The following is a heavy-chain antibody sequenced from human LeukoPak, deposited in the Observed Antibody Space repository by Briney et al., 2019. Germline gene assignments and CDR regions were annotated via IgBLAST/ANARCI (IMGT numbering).Heavy chain of an antibody. CDR3: ASSMVRGVIIWVYFDY. D-gene: IGHD3-10*01. V-gene: IGHV4-4*07. J-gene: IGHJ4*02. CDR1: GGSISSYY. Sequence: SETLSLTCTVSGGSISSYYWSWIRQPAGKGLEWIGRIYTSGSTNYNPSLKSRVTMSVDTSKNQFSLKLSSVTAADTAVYYCASSMVRGVIIWVYFDYWGQGTLVTVSS. CDR2: IYTSGST.